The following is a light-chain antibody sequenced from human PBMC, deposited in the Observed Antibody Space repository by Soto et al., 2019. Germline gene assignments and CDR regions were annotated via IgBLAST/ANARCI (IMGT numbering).Light chain of an antibody. V-gene: IGKV3-20*01. J-gene: IGKJ4*01. CDR1: QSVGKNY. Sequence: EVVLTQSPGTLSLSPGERATLSCRASQSVGKNYLAWYQQRPGQAPRLLVHGASITATGISDRFSGSGSGTDFTFTISRLEPEDFAVYYCHQYASSPRTFGGGTKVEIK. CDR3: HQYASSPRT. CDR2: GAS.